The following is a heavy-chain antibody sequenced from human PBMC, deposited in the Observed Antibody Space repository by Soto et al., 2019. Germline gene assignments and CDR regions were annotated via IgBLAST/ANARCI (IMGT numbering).Heavy chain of an antibody. V-gene: IGHV4-34*01. J-gene: IGHJ4*02. Sequence: SETLSLTCAVYGGSFSDYSWTWIRQPPGKGLEWIGEINHSGSTNYNPSLKSRVTISVDRSKNQFSLKLSSVTAADTAVYYCARGPPLGFWGQGTLVTVSS. CDR2: INHSGST. CDR1: GGSFSDYS. CDR3: ARGPPLGF.